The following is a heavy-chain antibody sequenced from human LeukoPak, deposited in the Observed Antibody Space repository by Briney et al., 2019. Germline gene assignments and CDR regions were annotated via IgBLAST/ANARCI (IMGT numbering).Heavy chain of an antibody. V-gene: IGHV4-38-2*01. D-gene: IGHD5-24*01. CDR2: IYYSGSS. Sequence: SETLSLTCAVSGYSISSDYYWGWIRQPPGKGLEWIGSIYYSGSSYSNPSLKSRVTISVDTSKNQFSLKLSSVTAADTAVYYCARAAEMATPHDAFDIWGQGTMVTVSS. CDR3: ARAAEMATPHDAFDI. J-gene: IGHJ3*02. CDR1: GYSISSDYY.